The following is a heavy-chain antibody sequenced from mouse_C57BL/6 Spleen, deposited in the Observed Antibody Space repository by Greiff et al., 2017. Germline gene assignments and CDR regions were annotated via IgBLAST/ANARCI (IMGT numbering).Heavy chain of an antibody. J-gene: IGHJ2*01. D-gene: IGHD4-1*01. CDR3: TTWEGERGLFDY. V-gene: IGHV14-1*01. CDR1: GFNIKDYY. Sequence: VQLQQSGAELVRPGASVKLSCTASGFNIKDYYMHWVKQRPEQGLEWIGRIDTEDGDTEYAPKFQGKATMTADTSSNTAYLQLSSLTSEDTAIYYWTTWEGERGLFDYWGQGITLTVSS. CDR2: IDTEDGDT.